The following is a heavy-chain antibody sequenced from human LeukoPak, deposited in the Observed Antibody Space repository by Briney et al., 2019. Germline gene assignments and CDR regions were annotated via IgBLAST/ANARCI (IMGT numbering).Heavy chain of an antibody. J-gene: IGHJ6*04. CDR1: GFMFSSPG. CDR3: AKDEFGEKNGMDV. V-gene: IGHV3-30*18. Sequence: PGKSLRLSCAASGFMFSSPGVHWVRQAPGKGLEWVAVISYDGNKKYYADSVKGRFTISRDNPKNTLYLQMNSLRAEDTAVYYCAKDEFGEKNGMDVWGKGTTVTVSS. CDR2: ISYDGNKK. D-gene: IGHD3-10*01.